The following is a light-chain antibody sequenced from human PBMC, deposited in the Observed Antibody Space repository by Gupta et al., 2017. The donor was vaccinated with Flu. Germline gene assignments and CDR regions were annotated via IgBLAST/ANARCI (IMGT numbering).Light chain of an antibody. Sequence: VSWYQQHPGEAPKLIIYAVTQRPSGVPDRFSGSKAGNTASLSVSDLQAEDEADYYCSSYSGSNDLWVFGGGTKLTVL. CDR3: SSYSGSNDLWV. V-gene: IGLV2-8*01. J-gene: IGLJ3*02. CDR2: AVT.